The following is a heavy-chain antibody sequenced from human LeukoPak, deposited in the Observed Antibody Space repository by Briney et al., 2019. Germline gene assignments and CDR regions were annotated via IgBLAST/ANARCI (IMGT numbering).Heavy chain of an antibody. CDR2: ISGYNGKT. CDR1: GYTFNTYG. CDR3: ARAPFTYIVATTYYFDY. D-gene: IGHD5-12*01. Sequence: GASVKVSCKASGYTFNTYGITWVRQAPGQGLEWMGWISGYNGKTKYAQKLQDRVTMTTDTSTTTAYMELSSLRSEDTAVYYCARAPFTYIVATTYYFDYWGQGTLVTVSS. J-gene: IGHJ4*02. V-gene: IGHV1-18*01.